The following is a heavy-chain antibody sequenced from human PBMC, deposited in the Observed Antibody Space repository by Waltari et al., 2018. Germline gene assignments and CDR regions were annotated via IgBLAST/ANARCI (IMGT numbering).Heavy chain of an antibody. D-gene: IGHD1-26*01. J-gene: IGHJ4*02. Sequence: QVQLQESGPGLVKPSETLSLTCAVSGYSISSGYYWGWIRQPPGKGLEWIGSIYHSGRTYYNPSLKSRVTISVDTSKNQFSLKRSSVTAADTAVYYGARGIVGVRGYFDYWGQGTLVTVSS. CDR2: IYHSGRT. CDR1: GYSISSGYY. V-gene: IGHV4-38-2*01. CDR3: ARGIVGVRGYFDY.